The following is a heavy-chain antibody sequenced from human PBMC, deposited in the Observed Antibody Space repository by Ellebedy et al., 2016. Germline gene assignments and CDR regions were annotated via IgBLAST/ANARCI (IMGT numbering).Heavy chain of an antibody. V-gene: IGHV3-23*01. CDR1: GFTLSSYA. J-gene: IGHJ4*02. CDR2: ITGDTGTT. D-gene: IGHD5-18*01. CDR3: VKSGHSYAWSY. Sequence: GESLKISCAASGFTLSSYAMTWIRQTAGEGLEWVSAITGDTGTTYYADSVKGRFTISRDNSKNTLYLQRNSLTADDTAVYFCVKSGHSYAWSYWGQGTLVTVSS.